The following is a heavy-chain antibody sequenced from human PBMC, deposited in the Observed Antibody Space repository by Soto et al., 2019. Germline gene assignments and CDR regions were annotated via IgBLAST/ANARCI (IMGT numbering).Heavy chain of an antibody. J-gene: IGHJ4*02. CDR2: MKPSTGDS. D-gene: IGHD2-2*01. V-gene: IGHV1-8*01. Sequence: QVQLVQSGAEVKKPGASVKVSCEASGYTFTTKDIDWGRQASGQGLEWMGWMKPSTGDSGYAQDFQGRITMTRDTATSTAYMELSSLRSEDTAVYYCARGGPAAGFDLWGQGTLVTVSS. CDR3: ARGGPAAGFDL. CDR1: GYTFTTKD.